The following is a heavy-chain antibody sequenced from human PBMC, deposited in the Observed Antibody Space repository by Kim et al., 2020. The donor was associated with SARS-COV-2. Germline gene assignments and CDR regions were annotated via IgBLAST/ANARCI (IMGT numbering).Heavy chain of an antibody. Sequence: SETLSLTCTVSGGSISSYYWSWIRQPPGKGLEWIGYIYYSGSTNYNPSLKSRVTISVDTSKNQFSLKLSSVTAADTAVYYCARGAEAGGWNWWSYWGQGTLVTVSS. CDR1: GGSISSYY. D-gene: IGHD1-7*01. CDR2: IYYSGST. V-gene: IGHV4-59*01. CDR3: ARGAEAGGWNWWSY. J-gene: IGHJ4*02.